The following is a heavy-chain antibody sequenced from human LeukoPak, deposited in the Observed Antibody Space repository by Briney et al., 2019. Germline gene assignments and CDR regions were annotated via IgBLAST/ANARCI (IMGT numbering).Heavy chain of an antibody. CDR2: INWNGGST. J-gene: IGHJ4*02. V-gene: IGHV3-20*04. CDR1: GFRFDDHG. D-gene: IGHD6-19*01. CDR3: AGGDRNGWYFDY. Sequence: PGGSLRLSCAASGFRFDDHGMSWVRQAPGKGLEWVSGINWNGGSTGYGDSVKGRFTISRDNAKNSLCLQMNSLRAEDTALYYCAGGDRNGWYFDYWGQGVLVTVSS.